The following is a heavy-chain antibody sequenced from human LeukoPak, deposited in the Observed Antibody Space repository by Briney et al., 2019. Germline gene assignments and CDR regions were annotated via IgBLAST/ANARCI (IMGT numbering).Heavy chain of an antibody. V-gene: IGHV6-1*01. Sequence: SQTLSLTCVISGDSVSSNTAAWNWVRQSPSRGLEWLARTYYRSKWYYDYAPSVKSRITVNPDTSNNQFSLHLNSVTPEDTAVYYCARDLPSGYSFGFDYWGQGTLVTVSS. CDR2: TYYRSKWYY. CDR1: GDSVSSNTAA. D-gene: IGHD5-18*01. J-gene: IGHJ4*02. CDR3: ARDLPSGYSFGFDY.